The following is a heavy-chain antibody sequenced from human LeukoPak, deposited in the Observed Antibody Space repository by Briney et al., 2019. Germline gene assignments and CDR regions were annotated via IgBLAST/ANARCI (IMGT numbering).Heavy chain of an antibody. CDR3: AADPDTTMAFDC. J-gene: IGHJ4*02. CDR1: GFTFTSSS. CDR2: IVGDSTDT. D-gene: IGHD5-18*01. Sequence: SVKVSCKASGFTFTSSSIQWIRQARGQRLEWIGWIVGDSTDTYYAQRFQERVTIARDMSTSTAYLELSSLKSEDTAVYYCAADPDTTMAFDCWGQGTLVTVSS. V-gene: IGHV1-58*02.